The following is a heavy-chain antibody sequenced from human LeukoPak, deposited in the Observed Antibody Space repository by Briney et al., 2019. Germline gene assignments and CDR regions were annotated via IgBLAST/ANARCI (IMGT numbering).Heavy chain of an antibody. CDR2: IIPILGIA. D-gene: IGHD3-10*01. Sequence: ASVKVSCKASGGTFSSYAISWVRQAPGQGLEWMGRIIPILGIANYAQKFQGRVTITADKSTSTAYMELSSLRSEDTAVYYCARSITMVRGVIPTSWFDPWGQGTLVTVSS. CDR3: ARSITMVRGVIPTSWFDP. CDR1: GGTFSSYA. V-gene: IGHV1-69*04. J-gene: IGHJ5*02.